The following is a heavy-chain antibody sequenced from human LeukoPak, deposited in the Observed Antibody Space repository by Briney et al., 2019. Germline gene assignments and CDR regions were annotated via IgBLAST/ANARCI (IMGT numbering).Heavy chain of an antibody. CDR3: ARAYYYDSSGYYYAFDY. J-gene: IGHJ4*02. CDR2: ISGSGGST. D-gene: IGHD3-22*01. V-gene: IGHV3-23*01. Sequence: GGSLRLSCAASGFTFSSYAMSWVRQAPGKGLEWVSAISGSGGSTYYADSVKGRFTISRDNAKNSLYLQMNSLRAEDTAVYYCARAYYYDSSGYYYAFDYWGQGTLVTVSS. CDR1: GFTFSSYA.